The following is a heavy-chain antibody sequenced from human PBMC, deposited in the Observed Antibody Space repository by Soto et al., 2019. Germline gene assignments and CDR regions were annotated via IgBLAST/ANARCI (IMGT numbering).Heavy chain of an antibody. J-gene: IGHJ6*02. V-gene: IGHV4-59*01. CDR2: IYYSGST. CDR1: GGSISSYY. Sequence: SETLSLTCTVSGGSISSYYWSWIRQPPGKGLEWIGYIYYSGSTNYNPSLKSRVTISVDTSKNQFSLKLSSVTAADTAVYYCARDRGLSLATIIYYGMDVWGQGTTVTVSS. CDR3: ARDRGLSLATIIYYGMDV. D-gene: IGHD5-12*01.